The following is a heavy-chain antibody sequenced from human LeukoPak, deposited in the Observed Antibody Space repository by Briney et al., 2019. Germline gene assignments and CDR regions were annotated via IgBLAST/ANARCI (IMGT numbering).Heavy chain of an antibody. CDR3: VRRDYASGFNAFDI. CDR2: IYYRGTT. V-gene: IGHV4-39*01. Sequence: SETLCVTCTVSGGSISSSSYFWGWIRQPPGKGLEWIGSIYYRGTTYYNPSLKSRVTTSVDTSKNQFSLKLSSVTAADTAVYYCVRRDYASGFNAFDIWGQGPMVTVS. CDR1: GGSISSSSYF. J-gene: IGHJ3*02. D-gene: IGHD3-10*01.